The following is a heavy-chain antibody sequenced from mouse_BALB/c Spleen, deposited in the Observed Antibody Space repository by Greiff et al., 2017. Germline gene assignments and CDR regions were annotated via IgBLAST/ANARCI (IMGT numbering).Heavy chain of an antibody. CDR1: RFTFSSFG. J-gene: IGHJ4*01. D-gene: IGHD2-4*01. CDR2: ISSGSSTI. V-gene: IGHV5-17*02. CDR3: ARLDDYDEGYAMDY. Sequence: EVKLMESGGGLVQPGGSRKLSCAASRFTFSSFGMHWVRQAPEKGLEWVAYISSGSSTIYYADTVKGRFTISRDNPKNTLFLQMTSLRSEDTAMYYCARLDDYDEGYAMDYWGQGTSVTVSS.